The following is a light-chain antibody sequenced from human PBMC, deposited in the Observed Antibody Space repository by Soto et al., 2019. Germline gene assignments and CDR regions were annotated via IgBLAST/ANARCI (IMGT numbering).Light chain of an antibody. CDR1: TNGVGGFNY. Sequence: HSALTQPPSASGSAGQSVTISCTGPTNGVGGFNYVSWYQQHPGRVPKLIIYEVDKRPSGVPDRFSGSKSGNTASLTVSGLQADDEADYYCTSYAGNSNYVFGTGTKLTVL. CDR3: TSYAGNSNYV. J-gene: IGLJ1*01. CDR2: EVD. V-gene: IGLV2-8*01.